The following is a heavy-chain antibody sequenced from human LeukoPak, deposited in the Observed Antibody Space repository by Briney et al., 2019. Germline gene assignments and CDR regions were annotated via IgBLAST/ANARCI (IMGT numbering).Heavy chain of an antibody. D-gene: IGHD3-9*01. V-gene: IGHV5-51*01. CDR2: IYPGDSDT. CDR1: GYSFTSYW. J-gene: IGHJ5*02. CDR3: AILCGETVIRYFDWLVSPNNWFDP. Sequence: GESLKISCKGSGYSFTSYWIGWVRQMPGKGLEWMGIIYPGDSDTRYSPSFQGQVTISADKSISTAYLQWSSLKASDTAMYYCAILCGETVIRYFDWLVSPNNWFDPWGQGTLVTVSS.